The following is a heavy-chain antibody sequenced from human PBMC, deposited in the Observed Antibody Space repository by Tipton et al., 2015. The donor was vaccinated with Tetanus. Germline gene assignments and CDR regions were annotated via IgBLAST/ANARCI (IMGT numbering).Heavy chain of an antibody. CDR3: ARDTYYQSHHYNYFDF. CDR2: IWFDGSRA. CDR1: GFTFSRYA. J-gene: IGHJ4*02. D-gene: IGHD5-24*01. V-gene: IGHV3-33*08. Sequence: SLRLSCAASGFTFSRYAMHWVRRAPGTGLEWVAAIWFDGSRAEYADSVQGRFTISRDNSRSMVYLQMDSLRDEDTGAFYCARDTYYQSHHYNYFDFWGQGVRVTVSS.